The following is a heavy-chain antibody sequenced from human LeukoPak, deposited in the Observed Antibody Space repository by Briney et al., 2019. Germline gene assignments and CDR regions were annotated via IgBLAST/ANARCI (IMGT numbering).Heavy chain of an antibody. CDR2: ISSDSRTI. J-gene: IGHJ4*02. CDR1: GFTFSSYS. CDR3: ARYGSGTSYITNYFDY. Sequence: GGSLRLSCAASGFTFSSYSMNWVRQAPGKGLEWVSYISSDSRTIYYADSVKGRFTISRDNAKNSLYLQMKSLRDEDTAVYYCARYGSGTSYITNYFDYWGQGTPVTVSS. V-gene: IGHV3-48*02. D-gene: IGHD3-10*01.